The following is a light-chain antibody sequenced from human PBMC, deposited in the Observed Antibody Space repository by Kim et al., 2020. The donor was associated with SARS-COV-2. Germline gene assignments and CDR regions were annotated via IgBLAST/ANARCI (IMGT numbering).Light chain of an antibody. J-gene: IGKJ2*01. CDR2: AAS. CDR1: QSISTY. V-gene: IGKV1-39*01. CDR3: QQGYST. Sequence: DIQMTQSPSSLSASVGDRVTITCRASQSISTYLNWYQQRPGKAPTLLIYAASSLPSGAPSRFSGSGSGTDFTLTISSLQPEDFATYYCQQGYSTFGQGTKLEI.